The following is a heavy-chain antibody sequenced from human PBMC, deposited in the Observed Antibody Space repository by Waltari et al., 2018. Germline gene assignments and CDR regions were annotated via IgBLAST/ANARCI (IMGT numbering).Heavy chain of an antibody. V-gene: IGHV1-2*02. CDR1: GYTFTGYY. CDR2: INPNAGDT. D-gene: IGHD3-22*01. J-gene: IGHJ4*02. Sequence: QVQLLQYGAEVKKPGASVKVSCMASGYTFTGYYFPWVRKAPGHGLEWLGWINPNAGDTKYTQEMQGRVSRTREKSISTAYMDLSGLRSDDTAMYYGAREGPYYDSSGYFAYWGQGSLVTVAS. CDR3: AREGPYYDSSGYFAY.